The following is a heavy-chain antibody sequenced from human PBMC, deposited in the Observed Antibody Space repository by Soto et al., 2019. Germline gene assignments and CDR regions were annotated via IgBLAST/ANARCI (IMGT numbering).Heavy chain of an antibody. CDR1: GYTFTSYG. J-gene: IGHJ5*02. Sequence: GASVKVSCTASGYTFTSYGISWVRQAPGQGLEWMGWISAYNGNTNYAQKLQGRVTMTTDTSTSTAYMELRSLRSDDTAVYYCARERRVYSSSATGWFDPWGQGTLVTVSS. V-gene: IGHV1-18*01. CDR3: ARERRVYSSSATGWFDP. D-gene: IGHD6-6*01. CDR2: ISAYNGNT.